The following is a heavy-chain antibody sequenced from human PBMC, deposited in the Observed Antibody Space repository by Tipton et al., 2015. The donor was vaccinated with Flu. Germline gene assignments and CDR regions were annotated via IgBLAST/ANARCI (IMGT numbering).Heavy chain of an antibody. J-gene: IGHJ4*02. D-gene: IGHD5-24*01. V-gene: IGHV3-23*04. CDR1: GFIFSDYA. Sequence: QLVQSGGGLVQPGGSLRLSCVGSGFIFSDYAIGWVRQAPGKGLEWVSGISGDGSRPYYEDSVKGRFTISRDTPKSALYLQMNSLRVEDTATYYCARDRGDGSYYFDSWGQGILVTVSS. CDR2: ISGDGSRP. CDR3: ARDRGDGSYYFDS.